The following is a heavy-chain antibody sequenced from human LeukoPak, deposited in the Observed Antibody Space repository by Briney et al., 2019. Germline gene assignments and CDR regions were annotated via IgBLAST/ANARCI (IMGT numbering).Heavy chain of an antibody. CDR3: AKCVDGYTFGGPDW. D-gene: IGHD5-18*01. CDR1: GFTFSSYA. CDR2: ISGSGGST. Sequence: GGSVRLSCAASGFTFSSYAMSWVRQAPGKGLEWVSAISGSGGSTYYADSVKGRFTISRDNSKNTLYLQMNSLRAEDTAVYYCAKCVDGYTFGGPDWWGLGTLVTVSS. V-gene: IGHV3-23*01. J-gene: IGHJ4*02.